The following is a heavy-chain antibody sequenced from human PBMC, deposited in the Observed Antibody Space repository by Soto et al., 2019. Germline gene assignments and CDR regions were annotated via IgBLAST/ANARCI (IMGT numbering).Heavy chain of an antibody. J-gene: IGHJ4*02. CDR1: GFSFRAYS. CDR3: ARGLYDFWSGYLHSLGVSDS. V-gene: IGHV3-21*01. D-gene: IGHD3-3*01. Sequence: PGGSLRLSCAASGFSFRAYSMNWVRQAPGKGLEWVASISSASSFIYYADSVRGRFTVSRDNANNSVFLQMTTLRVEDTAVYYCARGLYDFWSGYLHSLGVSDSWGQGTLVTSPQ. CDR2: ISSASSFI.